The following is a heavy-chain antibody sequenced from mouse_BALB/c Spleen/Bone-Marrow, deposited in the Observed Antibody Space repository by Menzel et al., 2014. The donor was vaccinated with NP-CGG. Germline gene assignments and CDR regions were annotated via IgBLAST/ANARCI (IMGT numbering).Heavy chain of an antibody. D-gene: IGHD4-1*01. CDR2: IWSGGST. V-gene: IGHV2-2*02. Sequence: VQLQQSGPGLVQPSQSLSITCTVSGFSLTSYGVHWVRQSPGKGLEWLGVIWSGGSTDYSAAFISRLSISKDNSKSQVFFKMNSLQANDTAIYYCARKELGLNWYFDVWGAGTTVTVSS. J-gene: IGHJ1*01. CDR1: GFSLTSYG. CDR3: ARKELGLNWYFDV.